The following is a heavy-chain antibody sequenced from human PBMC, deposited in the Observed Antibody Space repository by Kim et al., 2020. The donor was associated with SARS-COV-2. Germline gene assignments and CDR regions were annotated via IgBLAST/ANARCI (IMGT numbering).Heavy chain of an antibody. CDR3: ARVNFWVFDI. CDR2: ISGTGTIT. Sequence: GGSLRLSCATSGFTLSLYSMNWVRQSLGKGLEWVSHISGTGTITKHADSVRGRFTISRDNAKNSLFLQMNGLRAEDTALYYCARVNFWVFDIWDQGSMV. D-gene: IGHD3-3*01. CDR1: GFTLSLYS. V-gene: IGHV3-48*04. J-gene: IGHJ3*02.